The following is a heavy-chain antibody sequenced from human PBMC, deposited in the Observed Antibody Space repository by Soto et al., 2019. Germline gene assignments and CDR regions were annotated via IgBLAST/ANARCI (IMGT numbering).Heavy chain of an antibody. D-gene: IGHD3-22*01. J-gene: IGHJ4*02. V-gene: IGHV4-59*13. CDR3: AREPSGYYYFDY. CDR1: GDSISSYY. Sequence: SETLSLTCTVSGDSISSYYWSWIRQPPGKGLEWVGYISYTGSTIYNPALESRATISLDTSKNQVSLSLSSVTVADTAMYYCAREPSGYYYFDYWGQGTLVTVSS. CDR2: ISYTGST.